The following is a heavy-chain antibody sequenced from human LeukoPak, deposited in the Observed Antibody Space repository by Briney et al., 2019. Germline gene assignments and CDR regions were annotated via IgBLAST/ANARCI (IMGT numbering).Heavy chain of an antibody. V-gene: IGHV3-11*01. J-gene: IGHJ4*02. CDR3: ARSFRGDSYGYEAAR. Sequence: GGSLRLSCAASGFTFSDCYMSWIRQAPGKGLEWVSFISSTGSTIYYADSVKGRFTVSRDNVKKSLFLQMNSLSAEDTATYYCARSFRGDSYGYEAARWGQGTLVTVSS. D-gene: IGHD5-18*01. CDR1: GFTFSDCY. CDR2: ISSTGSTI.